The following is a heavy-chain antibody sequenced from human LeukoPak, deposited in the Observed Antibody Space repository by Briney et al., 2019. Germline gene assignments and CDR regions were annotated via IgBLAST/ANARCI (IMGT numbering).Heavy chain of an antibody. CDR1: GYTFTTYA. V-gene: IGHV1-3*01. Sequence: ASVKVSCKASGYTFTTYAIHWVRQAPGQRLEWMGWINAADNTKYSQKFQGRVTFTRDTSASTAYMELSSLRSEDTAFYYCAHLLDYGDNRLDFWGQGALVTVSS. J-gene: IGHJ4*02. D-gene: IGHD4-17*01. CDR3: AHLLDYGDNRLDF. CDR2: INAADNT.